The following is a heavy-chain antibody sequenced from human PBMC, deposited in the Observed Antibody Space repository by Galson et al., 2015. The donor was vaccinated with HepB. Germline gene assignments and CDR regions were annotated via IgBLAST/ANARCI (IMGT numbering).Heavy chain of an antibody. D-gene: IGHD6-13*01. Sequence: SLRLSCAASGFIVSDNYMSWVRQAPGKGLEWVSVIYSGGSRFYADSVKGRLTISRDNSKNTLYLQMNSLRVEDTAVYYCARAVGEQQLVFHDAFDIWGQGTMVTVSS. J-gene: IGHJ3*02. V-gene: IGHV3-53*01. CDR3: ARAVGEQQLVFHDAFDI. CDR1: GFIVSDNY. CDR2: IYSGGSR.